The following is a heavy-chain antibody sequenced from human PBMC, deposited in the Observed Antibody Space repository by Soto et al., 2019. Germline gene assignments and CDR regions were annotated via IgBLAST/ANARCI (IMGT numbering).Heavy chain of an antibody. J-gene: IGHJ6*02. Sequence: QVQLVQSGAEVKKPGSSLKVSCKASGGTFTNYAFSWVRQAPGQGLEWMGGIIPIFGTPDYAQKFQGRVTITADESTRTASMELSSLRSDDTAVYYCARERSVGYCITTTCPKPFYYYAMDVCGQGTSVTDSS. CDR3: ARERSVGYCITTTCPKPFYYYAMDV. CDR1: GGTFTNYA. CDR2: IIPIFGTP. D-gene: IGHD2-2*01. V-gene: IGHV1-69*12.